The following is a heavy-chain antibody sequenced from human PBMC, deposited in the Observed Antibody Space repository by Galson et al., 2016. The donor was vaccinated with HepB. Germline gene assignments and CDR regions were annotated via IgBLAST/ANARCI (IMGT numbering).Heavy chain of an antibody. CDR1: GDSVTNYSAA. V-gene: IGHV6-1*01. J-gene: IGHJ2*01. CDR3: ARDLGASWYFDL. D-gene: IGHD4-17*01. CDR2: TYYRVPWQT. Sequence: CAISGDSVTNYSAAWNWIRHSPSRGLEWLGRTYYRVPWQTDYASSLQSRIAIIPDTSKNQFSLQLTSVTPEDTAIYYCARDLGASWYFDLWGRGTLVTVSS.